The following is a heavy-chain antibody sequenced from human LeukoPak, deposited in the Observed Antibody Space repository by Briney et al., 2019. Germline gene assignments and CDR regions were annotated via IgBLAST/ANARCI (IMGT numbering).Heavy chain of an antibody. Sequence: ASVKVSCKASGYTFTSYYMHWVRQAPGQGLEWMGIINPSGGSTSYAQKFQGRVTMTRDTSTSTVYMELSSLRSEDTAVYYCASEYCSGGSCYLRYYYGMDVWGQGTTVIVSS. CDR2: INPSGGST. CDR1: GYTFTSYY. J-gene: IGHJ6*02. V-gene: IGHV1-46*01. D-gene: IGHD2-15*01. CDR3: ASEYCSGGSCYLRYYYGMDV.